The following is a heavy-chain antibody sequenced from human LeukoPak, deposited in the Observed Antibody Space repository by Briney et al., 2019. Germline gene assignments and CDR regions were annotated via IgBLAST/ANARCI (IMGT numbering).Heavy chain of an antibody. J-gene: IGHJ4*02. CDR3: ARELAAGSFDY. CDR2: IWYDGGNK. D-gene: IGHD6-13*01. CDR1: GFTFSSYG. Sequence: GGSLRLSCAASGFTFSSYGMHWVRQAPGKGLEWVAVIWYDGGNKYYADSVKGRFTISRDNSKNTLYLQMNSLRAEDTAVYYCARELAAGSFDYWGQGTLVTVSS. V-gene: IGHV3-33*01.